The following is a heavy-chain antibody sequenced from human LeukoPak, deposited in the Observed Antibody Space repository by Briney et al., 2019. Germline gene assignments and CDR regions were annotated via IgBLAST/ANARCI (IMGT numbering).Heavy chain of an antibody. D-gene: IGHD2-15*01. CDR3: ARRYCSGGSCYPDY. CDR2: IIPILGIA. V-gene: IGHV1-69*04. CDR1: GGTFSSYA. J-gene: IGHJ4*02. Sequence: ASVKVSCKASGGTFSSYAISWVRQAPGQGLEWMGGIIPILGIANYAQKFQGRVTITADKSTSTAYMELSSLRSEDTAVYYCARRYCSGGSCYPDYWGQGTLVTVSS.